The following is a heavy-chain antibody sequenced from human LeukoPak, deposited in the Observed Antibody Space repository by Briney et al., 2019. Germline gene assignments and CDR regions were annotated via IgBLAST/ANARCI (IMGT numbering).Heavy chain of an antibody. Sequence: SDTLSLTCTVSGGSISSSSYYWGWIRQPPGKGLEWIGTIYYSGSTYYNPSLKSRVTISVDTSKNQFSLKLSSVTAADTAVYYCARQFGHGDWSPFDYWGQGTLVTVSS. CDR1: GGSISSSSYY. CDR2: IYYSGST. D-gene: IGHD4-17*01. CDR3: ARQFGHGDWSPFDY. J-gene: IGHJ4*02. V-gene: IGHV4-39*01.